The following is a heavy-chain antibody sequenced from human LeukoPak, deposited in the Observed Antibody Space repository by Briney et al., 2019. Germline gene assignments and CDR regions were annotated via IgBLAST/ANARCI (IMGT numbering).Heavy chain of an antibody. Sequence: SETLPLTCAVYGGSFSGYYWSWIRQPPAKGLEWIGEINHGGSTNYNPSLKSRVTISVDTSKNQFSLKLSSVTAADTAVYYCARGVRTTVTTYYFDYWGQGTLVTVSS. CDR3: ARGVRTTVTTYYFDY. CDR2: INHGGST. D-gene: IGHD4-11*01. V-gene: IGHV4-34*01. CDR1: GGSFSGYY. J-gene: IGHJ4*02.